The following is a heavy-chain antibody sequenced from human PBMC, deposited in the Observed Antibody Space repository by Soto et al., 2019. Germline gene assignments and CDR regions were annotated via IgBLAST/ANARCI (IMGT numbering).Heavy chain of an antibody. CDR1: GYTFTSYD. CDR2: MNPNSGNT. V-gene: IGHV1-8*01. Sequence: ASVQVSCKASGYTFTSYDINWVRQATGQGLEWMGWMNPNSGNTGYAQKFQGRVTMTRNTSISTAYMELSSLRSEDTAVYYCARGGYSYGYYYYYYGMDVWGQGTTVTVSS. CDR3: ARGGYSYGYYYYYYGMDV. J-gene: IGHJ6*02. D-gene: IGHD5-18*01.